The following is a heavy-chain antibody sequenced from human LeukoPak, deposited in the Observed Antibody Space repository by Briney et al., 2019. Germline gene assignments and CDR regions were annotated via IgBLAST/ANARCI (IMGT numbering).Heavy chain of an antibody. Sequence: SETLSLTCTVSGGSISSYYWSWIRQPPGKGLEWIGYIYYSGSTNYNPSLKSRVTISVDTSKNQFSLKMSLVTAADTALYYCARMPYYDSSGYYWDARGYFDYWGQGTLVTVSS. D-gene: IGHD3-22*01. CDR2: IYYSGST. CDR3: ARMPYYDSSGYYWDARGYFDY. J-gene: IGHJ4*02. V-gene: IGHV4-59*01. CDR1: GGSISSYY.